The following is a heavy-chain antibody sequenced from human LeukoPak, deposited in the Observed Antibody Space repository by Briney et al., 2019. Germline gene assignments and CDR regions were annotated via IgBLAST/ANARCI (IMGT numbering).Heavy chain of an antibody. CDR1: GGSISSGGYS. CDR2: IYHSGST. D-gene: IGHD3-16*01. Sequence: SETLSLTCAVSGGSISSGGYSWSWIRQPPGKGLEWIGYIYHSGSTYYNPSLKSRVTISVDRSKNQFSLKLSSVTAADTAVYYCARDIPWRGGFDPWGQGTLSPSPQ. J-gene: IGHJ5*02. CDR3: ARDIPWRGGFDP. V-gene: IGHV4-30-2*01.